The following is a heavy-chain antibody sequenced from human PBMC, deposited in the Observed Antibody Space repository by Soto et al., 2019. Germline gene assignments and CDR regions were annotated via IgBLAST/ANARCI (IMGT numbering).Heavy chain of an antibody. D-gene: IGHD2-21*02. V-gene: IGHV3-74*01. CDR3: VCFECGRSAVVTAMEANGY. J-gene: IGHJ4*02. CDR1: GFTLSNHW. CDR2: VNSDESII. Sequence: SLRLSCAASGFTLSNHWMHWVRQGPGKGLVWVSRVNSDESIISYADSVKGRFTISRDDAKNTLYLQMTSLRVEDTALYYCVCFECGRSAVVTAMEANGYWGQGTLVTVSS.